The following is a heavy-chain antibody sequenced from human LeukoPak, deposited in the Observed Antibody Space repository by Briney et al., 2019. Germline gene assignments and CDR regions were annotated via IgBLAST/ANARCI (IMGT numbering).Heavy chain of an antibody. V-gene: IGHV3-7*01. CDR3: VRGGTYWTVS. Sequence: GGSLRLSCAVSGLSFRDAWLSWVRKAPGKGLEWVATIKPDGSEKYHVDSVSGRFTISRDNTNDSLFLQMNSLRVDDTAVYYCVRGGTYWTVSWGQGTLVNVS. J-gene: IGHJ5*01. CDR2: IKPDGSEK. CDR1: GLSFRDAW.